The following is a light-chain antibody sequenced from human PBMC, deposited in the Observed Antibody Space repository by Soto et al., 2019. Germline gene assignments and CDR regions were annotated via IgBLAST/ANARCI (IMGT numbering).Light chain of an antibody. CDR2: DNN. CDR3: ATWDGSLPGEV. Sequence: QSVLTQSPSVSAAPGQKVPISCSGSSSNIDHNYVSWYQQLPGTAPKLLIYDNNKRPSGIPDRFAGYKSGTSGTLDIAGLQTRDEDDYYSATWDGSLPGEVFVGRTKLTLL. J-gene: IGLJ2*01. V-gene: IGLV1-51*01. CDR1: SSNIDHNY.